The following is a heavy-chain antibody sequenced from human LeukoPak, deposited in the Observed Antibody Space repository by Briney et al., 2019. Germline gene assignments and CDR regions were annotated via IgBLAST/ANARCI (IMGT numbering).Heavy chain of an antibody. V-gene: IGHV3-48*01. CDR2: ISSSSSTI. CDR3: AKSYSGWPTYYFDY. Sequence: GGFLRLSCAASGFTFSSYSMNWVRQAPGKGLEWVSYISSSSSTIYYADSVKGRFTISRDNAKNSLYLQMNSLRAEDTAVYYCAKSYSGWPTYYFDYWGQGTLVTVSS. J-gene: IGHJ4*02. D-gene: IGHD6-19*01. CDR1: GFTFSSYS.